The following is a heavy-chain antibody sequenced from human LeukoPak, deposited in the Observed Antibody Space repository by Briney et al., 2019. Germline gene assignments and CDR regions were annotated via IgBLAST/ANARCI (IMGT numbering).Heavy chain of an antibody. CDR1: GFTFSSYA. D-gene: IGHD3-22*01. CDR3: VSSGYYYRTLDY. Sequence: PGGSLRLSCAASGFTFSSYAMHWVRQAPGKGLEWVSSISSSSYIYYADSVKGRFTISRDNAKNSLYLQMNSLRAEDTAVYYCVSSGYYYRTLDYWGQGTLVTVSS. V-gene: IGHV3-21*01. CDR2: ISSSSYI. J-gene: IGHJ4*02.